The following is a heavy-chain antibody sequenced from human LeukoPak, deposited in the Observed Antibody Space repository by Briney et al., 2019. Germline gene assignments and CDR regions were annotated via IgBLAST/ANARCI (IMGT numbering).Heavy chain of an antibody. CDR1: GGTFSSYA. CDR3: ATPGIAAAGTPHSYYFDY. V-gene: IGHV1-69*13. CDR2: IIPIFGTA. D-gene: IGHD6-13*01. J-gene: IGHJ4*02. Sequence: SVKVSCKASGGTFSSYAISWVRQAPGQGLEWMGGIIPIFGTANYAQKLQGRVTITADESTSTAYMELSSLRSEDTAVYYCATPGIAAAGTPHSYYFDYWGQGTLVTVSS.